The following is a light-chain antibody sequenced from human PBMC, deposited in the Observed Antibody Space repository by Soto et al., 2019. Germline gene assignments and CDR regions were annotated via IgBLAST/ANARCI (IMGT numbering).Light chain of an antibody. J-gene: IGLJ1*01. Sequence: QSVLTQPPSVSGAPGQRVTISCTGNSSNIGAGYDVHWYQQLPGTAPKLLIYGNSNRPSGVPDRFSGSKSGTSASLAITGLQAEDEADYYCQSYDSSLSALYVFGTGTKLTVL. CDR3: QSYDSSLSALYV. CDR1: SSNIGAGYD. CDR2: GNS. V-gene: IGLV1-40*01.